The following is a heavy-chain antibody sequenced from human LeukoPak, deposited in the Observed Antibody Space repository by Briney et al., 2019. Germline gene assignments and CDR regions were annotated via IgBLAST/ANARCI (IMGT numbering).Heavy chain of an antibody. CDR2: INSDGSIT. V-gene: IGHV3-74*01. J-gene: IGHJ4*02. CDR3: ASSTQISKYADY. Sequence: GGSLRLSCAASGFTFSSYWMHWVRQAPGKGLVWVSRINSDGSITTYADSVRGRFTISRDNAKSTLYLQMNSLRAEDSAVYYCASSTQISKYADYWGQGALVTVSS. CDR1: GFTFSSYW. D-gene: IGHD2-2*01.